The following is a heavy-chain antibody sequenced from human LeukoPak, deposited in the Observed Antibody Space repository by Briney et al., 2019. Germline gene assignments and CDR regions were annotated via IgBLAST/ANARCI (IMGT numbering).Heavy chain of an antibody. CDR3: AKEPGSMDV. D-gene: IGHD1-14*01. CDR2: ISSSSSYI. J-gene: IGHJ6*03. Sequence: PGGSLRLSCAASGFTFSSYSMNWVRQTPGKGLEWVSSISSSSSYIFYADSVKGRFTMSRDNAKKSLFLQMNSLRAEDTAVYYCAKEPGSMDVWGKGTTVTVSS. V-gene: IGHV3-21*04. CDR1: GFTFSSYS.